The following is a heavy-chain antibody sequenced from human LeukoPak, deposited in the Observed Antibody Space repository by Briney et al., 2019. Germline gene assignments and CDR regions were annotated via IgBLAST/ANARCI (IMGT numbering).Heavy chain of an antibody. V-gene: IGHV3-21*01. D-gene: IGHD2-21*01. CDR3: ARDSPNEGILWWSIDY. CDR1: GFSFTFYS. J-gene: IGHJ4*02. CDR2: ISSSSSYI. Sequence: GGSLRLSCAASGFSFTFYSMNWVRQAPGKGLEWVSSISSSSSYIYYADSLKGRFTISRDNAKNSLYLQMNSLRAEDTAVYYCARDSPNEGILWWSIDYWGQGTLVTVSS.